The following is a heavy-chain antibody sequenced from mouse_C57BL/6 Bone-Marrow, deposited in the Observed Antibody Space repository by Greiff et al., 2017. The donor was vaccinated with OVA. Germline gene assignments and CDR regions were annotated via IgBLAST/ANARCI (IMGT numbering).Heavy chain of an antibody. CDR3: TAYAMDY. CDR1: GFNIKDDY. V-gene: IGHV14-4*01. J-gene: IGHJ4*01. Sequence: VQLQQSGAELVRPGASVKLSCTASGFNIKDDYMHWVKQRPEQGLEWIGWIDPENGDTEYASKFQGKATITADTASNTAYLQLSSLTSEDTAVYYCTAYAMDYWGQGTSVTVSS. CDR2: IDPENGDT.